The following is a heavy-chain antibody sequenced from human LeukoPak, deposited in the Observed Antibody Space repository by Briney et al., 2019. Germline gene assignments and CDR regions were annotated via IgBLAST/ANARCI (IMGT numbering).Heavy chain of an antibody. D-gene: IGHD1-1*01. CDR1: VCPVSSYA. J-gene: IGHJ6*02. Sequence: GASEKLSCKAAVCPVSSYAISWVRQAPGPGLEWMGRIVPILGIANYAQKFQGRVTITADKSTSTAYMELSSLRSEDTAVYYCARDGSGYDGMDVWGQGTTVTVSS. CDR3: ARDGSGYDGMDV. CDR2: IVPILGIA. V-gene: IGHV1-69*04.